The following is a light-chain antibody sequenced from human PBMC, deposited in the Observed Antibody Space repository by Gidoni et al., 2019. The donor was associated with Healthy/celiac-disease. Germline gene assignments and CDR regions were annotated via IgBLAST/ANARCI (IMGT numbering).Light chain of an antibody. CDR3: QQSYSTPIT. V-gene: IGKV1-39*01. CDR2: AAS. CDR1: QSISSY. J-gene: IGKJ5*01. Sequence: DIQMTQSPSSLSASVGDRVTITCRASQSISSYVNWYQKKPGKATKLLIYAASSLQSGVPSRFSGSGSGTDFTLTISSLQPEDFATYYCQQSYSTPITFGQGTRLEIK.